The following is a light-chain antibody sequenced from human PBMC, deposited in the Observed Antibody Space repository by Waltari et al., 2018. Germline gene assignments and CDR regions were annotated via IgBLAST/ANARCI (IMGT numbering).Light chain of an antibody. J-gene: IGLJ3*02. CDR2: YTSDSEK. CDR1: SDINVGDFN. CDR3: MFWPSNVWV. V-gene: IGLV5-37*01. Sequence: QPVLTQPPSSSASPGESARLTCTLPSDINVGDFNINWYQQKPGGPTMFLLYYTSDSEKAQGAGFPSRFFSSKDSSANAGILLISGLQSEYEADYYCMFWPSNVWVFGGGTKLTVL.